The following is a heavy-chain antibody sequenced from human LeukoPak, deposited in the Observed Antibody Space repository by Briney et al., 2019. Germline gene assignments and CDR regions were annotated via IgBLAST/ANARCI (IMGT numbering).Heavy chain of an antibody. D-gene: IGHD6-19*01. CDR1: GFSLSTSGVG. CDR2: IYWNDDK. J-gene: IGHJ4*02. V-gene: IGHV2-5*01. CDR3: AHRSVIAVAGKYYFDY. Sequence: SGPTLVKPPQPLTLTCTFSGFSLSTSGVGVGWIRQPPGKALEWLALIYWNDDKRYSPSLKSRLTITKDTSKNPVVLTMTNMDPVDTATYYCAHRSVIAVAGKYYFDYWGQGTLVTVSS.